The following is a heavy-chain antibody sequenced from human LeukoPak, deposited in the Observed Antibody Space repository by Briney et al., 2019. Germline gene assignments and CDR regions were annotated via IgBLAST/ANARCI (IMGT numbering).Heavy chain of an antibody. D-gene: IGHD1-26*01. CDR3: AGWYGGAYFFDY. CDR1: GCSISSYY. J-gene: IGHJ4*02. V-gene: IGHV4-59*08. CDR2: IYYSGST. Sequence: SETLSLTCTVSGCSISSYYWSWIRQPPGKGLEWIGYIYYSGSTSYNPSLKSRVTVSVDTSTNQFSLKLSSVTAADTAVYYCAGWYGGAYFFDYWGQGTLVTVSS.